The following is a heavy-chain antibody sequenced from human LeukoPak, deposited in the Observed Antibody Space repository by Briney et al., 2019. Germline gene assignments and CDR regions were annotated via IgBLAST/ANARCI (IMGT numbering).Heavy chain of an antibody. D-gene: IGHD7-27*01. CDR2: MSPNSGDT. Sequence: GASVKVSRKASGYTLTSYDFNWVRQATGQRPEWMGWMSPNSGDTGYAQKFQDRVTMTRNTSISTAYMELSSLRSDDTAVYYCARGPPNWGYDYWGPGTLVTVSS. CDR1: GYTLTSYD. V-gene: IGHV1-8*01. J-gene: IGHJ4*02. CDR3: ARGPPNWGYDY.